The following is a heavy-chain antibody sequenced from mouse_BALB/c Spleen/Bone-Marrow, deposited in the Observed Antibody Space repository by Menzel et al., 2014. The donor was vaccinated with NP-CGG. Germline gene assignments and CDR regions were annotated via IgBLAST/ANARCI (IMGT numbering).Heavy chain of an antibody. D-gene: IGHD2-10*02. Sequence: EVQVVESGGGLAQPGGSRKLSCAASGFTFSSFGMHWVRQAPEKGLEWVAYISSGSSTIYYADTVKGRFTISRDNPKNTLFLQMTSLRSEDTAMYYCVRSYDSYAMAFWGQGTSVTASS. J-gene: IGHJ4*01. CDR3: VRSYDSYAMAF. V-gene: IGHV5-17*02. CDR1: GFTFSSFG. CDR2: ISSGSSTI.